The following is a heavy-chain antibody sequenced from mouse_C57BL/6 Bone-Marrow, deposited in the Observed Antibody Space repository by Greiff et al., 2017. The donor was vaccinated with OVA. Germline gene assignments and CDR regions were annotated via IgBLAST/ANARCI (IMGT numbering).Heavy chain of an antibody. D-gene: IGHD3-2*01. CDR2: IYPGDGDT. CDR3: ASADRESYFDY. Sequence: QAQLKESGPELVKPGASVKISCKASGYAFSSSWMNWVKQRPGKGLEWIGRIYPGDGDTNYNGKFKGKATLTADKSSSTAYMQLSSLTSEDSAVYFCASADRESYFDYWGQGTTLTVSS. CDR1: GYAFSSSW. V-gene: IGHV1-82*01. J-gene: IGHJ2*01.